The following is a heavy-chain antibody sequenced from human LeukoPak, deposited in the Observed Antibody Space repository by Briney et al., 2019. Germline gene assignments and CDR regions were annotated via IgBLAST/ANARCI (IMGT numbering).Heavy chain of an antibody. CDR2: INHSGST. Sequence: SETLSLTCAVYDGSFSGYYWSWIRQPPGKGLEWIGEINHSGSTNYNPSLKSRVTISVDTSKNQFSLKLSSVTAADTAVYYCARTQYSSSWYYFDYWGQGTLVTVSS. J-gene: IGHJ4*02. V-gene: IGHV4-34*01. CDR3: ARTQYSSSWYYFDY. CDR1: DGSFSGYY. D-gene: IGHD6-13*01.